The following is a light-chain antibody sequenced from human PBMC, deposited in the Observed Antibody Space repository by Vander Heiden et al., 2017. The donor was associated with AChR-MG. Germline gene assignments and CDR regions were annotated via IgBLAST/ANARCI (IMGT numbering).Light chain of an antibody. Sequence: QTVLTQPPSVSAAAGQRVTIACAGSNSNIGINYVSWYHQVPGTAPKLRIYDNNKRPSGIPDRFSGSKSGTSATLGITGLQTGDEADYYCATWDSGLTAVVFGTGTKVSVL. CDR3: ATWDSGLTAVV. CDR1: NSNIGINY. J-gene: IGLJ1*01. V-gene: IGLV1-51*01. CDR2: DNN.